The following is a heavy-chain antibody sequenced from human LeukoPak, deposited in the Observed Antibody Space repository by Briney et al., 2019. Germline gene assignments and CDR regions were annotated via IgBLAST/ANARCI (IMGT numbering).Heavy chain of an antibody. Sequence: SETLSLTCTVSGASISSYYWSWIRQPPGKGLEWIGYIYYSGSTYYNPSLKSRVTISVDTSKNQFSLKLSSVTAADTAVYFCAREGIVAAGTMDGFDIWGQGTMVTVSS. D-gene: IGHD6-13*01. V-gene: IGHV4-59*06. CDR2: IYYSGST. CDR1: GASISSYY. CDR3: AREGIVAAGTMDGFDI. J-gene: IGHJ3*02.